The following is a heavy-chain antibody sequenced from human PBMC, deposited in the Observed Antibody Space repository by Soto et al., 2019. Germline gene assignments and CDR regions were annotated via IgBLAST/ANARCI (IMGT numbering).Heavy chain of an antibody. V-gene: IGHV4-34*01. CDR1: GGSFSGYY. CDR2: INHSGST. J-gene: IGHJ6*02. CDR3: ARGIGVRTYYYGSGSYSWYYYYGMDV. D-gene: IGHD3-10*01. Sequence: NPSETLSLTCAVYGGSFSGYYWSWIRQPPGKGLEWIGEINHSGSTNYNPSLKSRVTISVDTSKNQFSLKLSSVTAADTAVYYCARGIGVRTYYYGSGSYSWYYYYGMDVWGQGTTVTVSS.